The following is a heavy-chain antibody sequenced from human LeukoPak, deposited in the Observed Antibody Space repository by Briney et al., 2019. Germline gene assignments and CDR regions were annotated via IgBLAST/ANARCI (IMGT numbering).Heavy chain of an antibody. Sequence: GASVKVSCKASGYTFTSYGISWVRQAPGQGLEWMGWISAYNGNTNYAQKLQGRVTMTTDTSTSTAYMELRSLRSDDTAVYYCARSKVTGYSSEVISLDFDYWGQGTLVTVSS. CDR1: GYTFTSYG. CDR2: ISAYNGNT. J-gene: IGHJ4*02. CDR3: ARSKVTGYSSEVISLDFDY. D-gene: IGHD6-25*01. V-gene: IGHV1-18*01.